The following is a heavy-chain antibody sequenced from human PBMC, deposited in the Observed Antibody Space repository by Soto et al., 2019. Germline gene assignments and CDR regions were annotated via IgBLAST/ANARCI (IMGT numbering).Heavy chain of an antibody. Sequence: SEPMCVTWTVSCGSSIRRTSYWSRHRQPPGKGLEWIGYIYYTGTTNYNPSLKSRVTISVDTSKNQFSLKLSSVTAADTAVYYCARVERGLAHDAFDIWGQGTMVTVSS. CDR2: IYYTGTT. V-gene: IGHV4-61*01. J-gene: IGHJ3*02. D-gene: IGHD3-10*01. CDR3: ARVERGLAHDAFDI. CDR1: CGSSIRRTSY.